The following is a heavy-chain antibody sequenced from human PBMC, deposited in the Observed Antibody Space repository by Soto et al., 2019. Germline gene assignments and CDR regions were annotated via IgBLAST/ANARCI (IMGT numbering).Heavy chain of an antibody. V-gene: IGHV3-30*18. J-gene: IGHJ4*02. CDR3: AKDIGLGNYYDSSGYLDY. Sequence: GGSLRLSCAASGFTFSSYGMHWVRQAPGKGLEWVAVISYDGSNKYYADSVKGRFTISRDNSKNTLYLQMNSLRAEDTAVYYCAKDIGLGNYYDSSGYLDYWGQGTLVTVS. CDR1: GFTFSSYG. D-gene: IGHD3-22*01. CDR2: ISYDGSNK.